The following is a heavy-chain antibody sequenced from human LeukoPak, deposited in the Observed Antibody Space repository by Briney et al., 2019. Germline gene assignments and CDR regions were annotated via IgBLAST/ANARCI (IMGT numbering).Heavy chain of an antibody. J-gene: IGHJ5*02. CDR3: ARVRTIVATNWFDP. V-gene: IGHV3-30*03. D-gene: IGHD5-12*01. CDR1: GFTFSSYG. Sequence: GRSLRLSCAASGFTFSSYGMHWVRQAPGKGLEWVAVISYDGSNKYYADSVKGRFTISRDNSKNTLYLQMNSLRAEDTAVYYCARVRTIVATNWFDPWGQGTLVTVSS. CDR2: ISYDGSNK.